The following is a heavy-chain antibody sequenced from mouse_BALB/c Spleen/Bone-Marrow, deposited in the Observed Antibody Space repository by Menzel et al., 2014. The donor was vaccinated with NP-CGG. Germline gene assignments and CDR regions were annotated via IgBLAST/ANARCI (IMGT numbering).Heavy chain of an antibody. V-gene: IGHV3-6*02. D-gene: IGHD2-14*01. CDR1: GYSITSGYY. CDR2: ISYDGSN. Sequence: EVKVEESGPGLVKPSQSLSLTCSVTGYSITSGYYWNWIRQFPGNKLEWMGYISYDGSNNYNPSLKNRISITRDTSKNQFFLKLNSVTTEDTATYYCATYYRFDKDRQALPYWGQGTLVTVSA. CDR3: ATYYRFDKDRQALPY. J-gene: IGHJ3*01.